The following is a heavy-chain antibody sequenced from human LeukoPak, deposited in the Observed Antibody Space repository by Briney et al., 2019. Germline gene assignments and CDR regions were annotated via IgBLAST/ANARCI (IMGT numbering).Heavy chain of an antibody. CDR2: IGTAGDT. CDR1: GFTFSSYG. CDR3: ARGELSSGVTAIHDAFDI. V-gene: IGHV3-13*04. D-gene: IGHD2-21*02. Sequence: SGGSLRLSCAASGFTFSSYGMHWVRQATGKGLEWVSAIGTAGDTYYPGSVKGRFTISRENAKNSLYLQMNSLRAGDTAVYYCARGELSSGVTAIHDAFDIWGQGTMVTVSS. J-gene: IGHJ3*02.